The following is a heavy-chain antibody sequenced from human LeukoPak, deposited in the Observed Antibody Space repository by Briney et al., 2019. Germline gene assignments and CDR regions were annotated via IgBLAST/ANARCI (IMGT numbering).Heavy chain of an antibody. D-gene: IGHD1-26*01. CDR2: VHKSGSN. J-gene: IGHJ4*02. V-gene: IGHV4-39*01. CDR1: GGSITSGHYY. Sequence: SETLSLTCTVSGGSITSGHYYWGWIRQSPGKGLEWIGTVHKSGSNYFNSSLKSRVIISIDTSKNQFSLNLISVTAADTAVYFCARLGTYFRATDFWGQGALVAVSS. CDR3: ARLGTYFRATDF.